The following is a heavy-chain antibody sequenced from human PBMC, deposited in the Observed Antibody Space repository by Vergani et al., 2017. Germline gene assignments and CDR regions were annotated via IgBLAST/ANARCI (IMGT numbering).Heavy chain of an antibody. D-gene: IGHD2/OR15-2a*01. CDR3: TGTECRDTTCYGHYFDL. J-gene: IGHJ4*01. Sequence: VELLESGGGLAQPGGSLRVSCSASGFRVTTYYMSWVRQAPGKGLEWVSVIKSDGRTTYAESVRGRFTTSRDTSRNAVYLQMNILRVEDTGVYYCTGTECRDTTCYGHYFDLWGHGILVTVSS. CDR2: IKSDGRT. CDR1: GFRVTTYY. V-gene: IGHV3-66*02.